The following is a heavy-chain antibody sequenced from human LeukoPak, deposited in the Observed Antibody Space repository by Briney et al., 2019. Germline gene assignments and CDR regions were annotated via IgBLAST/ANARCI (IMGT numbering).Heavy chain of an antibody. D-gene: IGHD6-13*01. CDR2: IYTSGST. CDR3: ARGRSNSWYYFDY. CDR1: GGSISSGSYY. Sequence: SETLSLTCTVSGGSISSGSYYWSWIRQPAGKGLEWIGRIYTSGSTNYNPSLKSRVTISVDTSKNQFSLELSSVTAADTAVYYCARGRSNSWYYFDYWGQGTLVTVSS. V-gene: IGHV4-61*02. J-gene: IGHJ4*02.